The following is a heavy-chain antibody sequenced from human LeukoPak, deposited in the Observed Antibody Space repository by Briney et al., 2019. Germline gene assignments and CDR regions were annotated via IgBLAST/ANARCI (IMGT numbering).Heavy chain of an antibody. J-gene: IGHJ6*02. CDR2: IIPIFGTA. Sequence: SVKVSCKASGGTFSSYAISWVRQAPGQGLEWMGGIIPIFGTANYAPKFQGRVTITAAESTSTAYMELSSLRSEDTAVYYCARGRTSIAVAGTGIYYSYGMDVWGQGTTVTVSS. D-gene: IGHD6-19*01. CDR1: GGTFSSYA. CDR3: ARGRTSIAVAGTGIYYSYGMDV. V-gene: IGHV1-69*13.